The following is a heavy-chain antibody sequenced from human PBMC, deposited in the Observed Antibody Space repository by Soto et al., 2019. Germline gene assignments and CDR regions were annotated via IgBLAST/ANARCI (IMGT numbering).Heavy chain of an antibody. V-gene: IGHV3-30*14. Sequence: GGSLRLSCAASGFTFSSYAMHWVRQAPGKGLEWVAVISYDGSNKYYADSVKGRFTIPRDNSKNTQYLQMSSLRADDTAVYYCVKGEYYYDSSGYYPFDYWGQGTLVTVSS. CDR3: VKGEYYYDSSGYYPFDY. CDR2: ISYDGSNK. CDR1: GFTFSSYA. D-gene: IGHD3-22*01. J-gene: IGHJ4*02.